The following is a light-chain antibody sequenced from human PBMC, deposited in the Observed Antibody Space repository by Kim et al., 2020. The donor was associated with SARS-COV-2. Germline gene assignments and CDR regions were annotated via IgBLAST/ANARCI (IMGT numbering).Light chain of an antibody. Sequence: TLSVSPGERTTLSCRASDSVDSSYLTWYQQKPGQPPRLLIYSVSNRAPDIPDRFSGSGSGTDFTLTISRLEPEDFAVYYCQQFGSFGPGTKVDIK. CDR2: SVS. CDR1: DSVDSSY. V-gene: IGKV3-20*01. CDR3: QQFGS. J-gene: IGKJ3*01.